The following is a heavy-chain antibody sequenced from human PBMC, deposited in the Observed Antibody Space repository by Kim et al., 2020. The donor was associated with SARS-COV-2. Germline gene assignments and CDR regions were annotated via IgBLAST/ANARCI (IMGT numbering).Heavy chain of an antibody. V-gene: IGHV3-7*03. CDR3: STISQETSYDY. CDR1: GFIFSRHW. J-gene: IGHJ4*02. Sequence: GGSLRLSCAASGFIFSRHWVNWVRQPPGKGLEWVANMNENGSEKHYVDSVKGRFTISRDNAKNSAWLQMNSLRAEDTAVYFCSTISQETSYDYWGQGVLVTVSS. CDR2: MNENGSEK. D-gene: IGHD3-3*02.